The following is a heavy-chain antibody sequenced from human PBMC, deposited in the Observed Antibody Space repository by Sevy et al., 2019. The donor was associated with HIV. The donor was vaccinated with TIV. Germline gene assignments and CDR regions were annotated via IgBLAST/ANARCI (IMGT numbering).Heavy chain of an antibody. CDR2: INHSGST. CDR1: GGSFSADS. D-gene: IGHD3-22*01. V-gene: IGHV4-34*01. Sequence: SETLSLTCTVYGGSFSADSWTWIRQPPGKGLEWIGEINHSGSTNYNPSLKSRVTISLDTSKNQFSLRLTSVTAADTAVFYCARGYDAGPLIYWGHGTLVTVSS. CDR3: ARGYDAGPLIY. J-gene: IGHJ4*01.